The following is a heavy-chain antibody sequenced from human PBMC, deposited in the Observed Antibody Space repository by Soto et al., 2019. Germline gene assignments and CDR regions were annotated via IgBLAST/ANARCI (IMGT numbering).Heavy chain of an antibody. D-gene: IGHD3-10*01. Sequence: GGSLRLSCAASGFTFSSYAMSWVRQAPGKGLEWVSAISGSGGSTYYADSVKGRFTISRDNSKNTLYLQMNSLRAEDTAVYYCAKDAPNNYYGSGSSDYWGQGTLVTVSS. CDR3: AKDAPNNYYGSGSSDY. V-gene: IGHV3-23*01. CDR1: GFTFSSYA. J-gene: IGHJ4*02. CDR2: ISGSGGST.